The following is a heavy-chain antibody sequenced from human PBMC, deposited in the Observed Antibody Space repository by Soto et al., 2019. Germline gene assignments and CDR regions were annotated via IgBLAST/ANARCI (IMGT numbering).Heavy chain of an antibody. J-gene: IGHJ6*02. CDR3: ARDGVILRFLEWLNGLDV. V-gene: IGHV3-21*04. Sequence: EVQLVESGGGLVKPGGSLRLSCAASGFSFRDYSMNWVRQAPGKGLEWVSSISDTGSYIYYTDSVKGRFTISRDNAKNSMYLQMNSLRAEDTAVYYCARDGVILRFLEWLNGLDVWGQGTTVTVSS. CDR2: ISDTGSYI. CDR1: GFSFRDYS. D-gene: IGHD3-3*01.